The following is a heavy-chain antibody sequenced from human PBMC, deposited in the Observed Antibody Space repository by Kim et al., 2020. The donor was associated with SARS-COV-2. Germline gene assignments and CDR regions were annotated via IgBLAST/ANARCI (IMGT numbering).Heavy chain of an antibody. J-gene: IGHJ6*02. Sequence: VKGRFTISRDYSKNSLYLQMNSLTTEDTALYYCAKHGSIVGRITYDGMDVWGQGTTVTVSS. CDR3: AKHGSIVGRITYDGMDV. V-gene: IGHV3-30*02. D-gene: IGHD3-10*01.